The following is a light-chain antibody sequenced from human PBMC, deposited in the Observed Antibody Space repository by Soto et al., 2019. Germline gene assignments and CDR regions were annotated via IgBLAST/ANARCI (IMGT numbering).Light chain of an antibody. CDR3: QQYGNLPIT. CDR2: GTS. V-gene: IGKV3-20*01. CDR1: QSVTSSY. J-gene: IGKJ5*01. Sequence: EIVLTQSPGTLSLSPGETATLSCRASQSVTSSYLAWYHQRPGQAPRLLIHGTSPRATGIPHRFSGSGSGTDFTLTISRLEPEDLAVYYCQQYGNLPITFGQGTRLQIK.